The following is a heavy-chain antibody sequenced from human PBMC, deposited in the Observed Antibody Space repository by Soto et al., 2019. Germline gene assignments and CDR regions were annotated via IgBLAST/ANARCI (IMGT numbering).Heavy chain of an antibody. V-gene: IGHV5-51*01. D-gene: IGHD6-6*01. J-gene: IGHJ2*01. CDR2: IYPGDSDA. Sequence: PCESLKISCKGSGYSFTTYWIAWVRQMPGRGLEWMGIIYPGDSDARYSPSFQGQVTISADKSISTAYLQWSSLKASDTAMYYCARRGGEQPVLDYWSLDLWGRGTMVSVSS. CDR1: GYSFTTYW. CDR3: ARRGGEQPVLDYWSLDL.